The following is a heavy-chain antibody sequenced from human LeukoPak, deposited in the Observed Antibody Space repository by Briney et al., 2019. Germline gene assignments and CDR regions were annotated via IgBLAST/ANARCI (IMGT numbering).Heavy chain of an antibody. CDR2: ISPYNGNT. J-gene: IGHJ4*02. CDR3: ARDTHYYDSSGHYQGRYYFDY. D-gene: IGHD3-22*01. Sequence: ASVKVSCKASGYTFSSYGISWVRQAPGQGLEWMGWISPYNGNTHYAQKLQGRVTMTTDTSTSTAYMELRSLRSDDTAVYYCARDTHYYDSSGHYQGRYYFDYWGQGTLVTVSS. CDR1: GYTFSSYG. V-gene: IGHV1-18*01.